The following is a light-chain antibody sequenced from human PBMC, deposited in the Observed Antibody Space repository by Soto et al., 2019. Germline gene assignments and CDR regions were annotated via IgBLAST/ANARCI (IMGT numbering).Light chain of an antibody. CDR1: GGSIATNY. CDR2: EDD. J-gene: IGLJ2*01. Sequence: NFMLTQPHSVSESPGKTVTISCTGSGGSIATNYVQWHQQRPGSAPTTVIYEDDKRPSGVPDRFSGSIDRSSNSASLIISALKTEDEADYYCQSHDSTNVVFGGGTKLTVL. V-gene: IGLV6-57*02. CDR3: QSHDSTNVV.